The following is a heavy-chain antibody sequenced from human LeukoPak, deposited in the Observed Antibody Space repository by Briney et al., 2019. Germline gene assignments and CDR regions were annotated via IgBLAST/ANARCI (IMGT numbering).Heavy chain of an antibody. CDR2: ISSSSSYI. CDR3: ARDAVEMATISFYYYYAMDV. Sequence: PGGSLRLSCAASGFTFSSYSMNWVRQAPGKGLEWVSSISSSSSYIYYADSVKGRFTISRDNAMNSLYLQMNSLRAEDTAVYYCARDAVEMATISFYYYYAMDVWGQGTTVTVSS. V-gene: IGHV3-21*01. J-gene: IGHJ6*02. D-gene: IGHD5-24*01. CDR1: GFTFSSYS.